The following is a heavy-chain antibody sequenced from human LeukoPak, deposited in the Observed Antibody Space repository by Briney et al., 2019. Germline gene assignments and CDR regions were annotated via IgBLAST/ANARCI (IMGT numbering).Heavy chain of an antibody. V-gene: IGHV5-51*01. CDR3: ARPRYAGSALASPLDY. J-gene: IGHJ4*02. D-gene: IGHD5-12*01. Sequence: GESLKISCKGSGYTFSNYWIGWVRQVPGKGREWMGIINGGDSDTRYSPSFQGQATITADKSISTAYPQWSSLRASDTAMYYCARPRYAGSALASPLDYWGQGTPVTVSS. CDR1: GYTFSNYW. CDR2: INGGDSDT.